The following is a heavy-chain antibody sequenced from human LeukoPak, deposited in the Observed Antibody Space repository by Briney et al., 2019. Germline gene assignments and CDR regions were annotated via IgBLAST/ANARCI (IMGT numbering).Heavy chain of an antibody. V-gene: IGHV3-64*01. J-gene: IGHJ4*02. Sequence: PGGSLRVSCAASGFSFSSYVMHWVRQAPGKGLEFVSTISSNGVNTYYANSVKGRFTISRDNSKNTLSLQMDGLTTEDMAVYYCARGGCCSGGFCIPDSLGQGTVVTVSS. D-gene: IGHD2-15*01. CDR2: ISSNGVNT. CDR1: GFSFSSYV. CDR3: ARGGCCSGGFCIPDS.